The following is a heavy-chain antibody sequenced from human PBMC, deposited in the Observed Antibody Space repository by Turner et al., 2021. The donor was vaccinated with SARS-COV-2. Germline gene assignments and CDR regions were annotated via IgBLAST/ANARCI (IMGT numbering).Heavy chain of an antibody. V-gene: IGHV5-51*03. CDR1: GYSFTSFW. Sequence: EVQLVQSGAEVKKPGESLKISCRGSGYSFTSFWIGWVRQMPGKGLEWMGIIDPGDSDTRYSPSFQGQVTSSADKSISTAYLQWSSLKASETAMYYCASLYSASYLGPFDYWGQGTLVTISS. CDR3: ASLYSASYLGPFDY. J-gene: IGHJ4*02. D-gene: IGHD1-26*01. CDR2: IDPGDSDT.